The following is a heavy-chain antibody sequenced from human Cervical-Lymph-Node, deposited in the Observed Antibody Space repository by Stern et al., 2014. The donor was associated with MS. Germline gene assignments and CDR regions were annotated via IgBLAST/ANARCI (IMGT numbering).Heavy chain of an antibody. V-gene: IGHV6-1*01. D-gene: IGHD3-22*01. J-gene: IGHJ5*02. CDR1: GDSVSNNSAA. CDR2: TYYRSKWYN. CDR3: ARDYYDSSGSLTNWFDP. Sequence: QVQLVQSGPGLVKPSQTLSLTCAISGDSVSNNSAAWNWIRQSPLRGLEWLGRTYYRSKWYNDYALSVKSRITINPDTSKNQFSLHLNSVTPEDTAVYYCARDYYDSSGSLTNWFDPWGQGTLVTVSS.